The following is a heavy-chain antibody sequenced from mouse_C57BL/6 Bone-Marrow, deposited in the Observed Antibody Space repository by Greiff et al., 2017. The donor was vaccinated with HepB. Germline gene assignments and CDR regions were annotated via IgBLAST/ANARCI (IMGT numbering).Heavy chain of an antibody. J-gene: IGHJ2*01. CDR2: IYPGSGNT. CDR3: ARYLFITTVVATDY. V-gene: IGHV1-76*01. Sequence: VNVVESGAELVRPGASVKLSCKASGYTFTDYYINWVKQRPGQGLEWIARIYPGSGNTYYNEKFKGKATLTAEKSSSTAYMQLSSLTSEDSAVYFCARYLFITTVVATDYWGQGTTLTVSS. D-gene: IGHD1-1*01. CDR1: GYTFTDYY.